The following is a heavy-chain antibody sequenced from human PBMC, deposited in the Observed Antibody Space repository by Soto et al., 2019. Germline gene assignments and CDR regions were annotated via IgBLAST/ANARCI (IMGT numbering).Heavy chain of an antibody. CDR2: INHSGST. CDR3: ASPPRPWLGLRYYYGMAV. J-gene: IGHJ6*02. CDR1: GGSFSGYY. D-gene: IGHD5-12*01. V-gene: IGHV4-34*01. Sequence: QVQLQQWGAGLLKPSETLSLTCAVYGGSFSGYYWSWIRQPPGKGLEWMGEINHSGSTNYNPSLKTRASISVETSNNHFSLKLRSVTAADPAVYYCASPPRPWLGLRYYYGMAVWGQGTTVTVSS.